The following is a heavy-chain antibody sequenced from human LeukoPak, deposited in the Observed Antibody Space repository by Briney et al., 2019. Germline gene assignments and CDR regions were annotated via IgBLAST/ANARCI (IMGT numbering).Heavy chain of an antibody. CDR1: GYTFTSYG. J-gene: IGHJ6*03. CDR2: ISVFYGHT. Sequence: RASVKVSCKASGYTFTSYGISWVRQAPGQGLEWMGWISVFYGHTSYSQNFRGRLTMTTHTSTSTAYLELRSLRSDDTAVYYCVREVSAANAGYMDVWGTGTTVTVSS. D-gene: IGHD6-13*01. V-gene: IGHV1-18*01. CDR3: VREVSAANAGYMDV.